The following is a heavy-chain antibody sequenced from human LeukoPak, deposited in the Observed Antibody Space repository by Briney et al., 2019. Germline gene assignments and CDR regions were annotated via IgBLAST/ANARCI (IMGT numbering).Heavy chain of an antibody. CDR1: GFTFSSYG. CDR3: ARDLGYCSSTSCYGIDY. Sequence: GRSLRLSCAASGFTFSSYGMHWVRQAPGKGLEWVAVIWYDGGNKYYADSVKGRFTISRDNSKNTLYLQMNSLRAEDTAVYYCARDLGYCSSTSCYGIDYWGQGTLVTVSS. V-gene: IGHV3-33*01. D-gene: IGHD2-2*01. J-gene: IGHJ4*02. CDR2: IWYDGGNK.